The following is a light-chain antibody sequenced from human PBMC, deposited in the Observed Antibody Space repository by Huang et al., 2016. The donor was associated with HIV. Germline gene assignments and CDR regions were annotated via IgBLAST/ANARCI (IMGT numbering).Light chain of an antibody. V-gene: IGKV3-15*01. Sequence: EIVMTQSPATLSVSPGERATLSCRASQSVSSNLAWYQQNPGQAPRLLIYGASTRATGIPARFSGSGSGTEFTLTISSLQSEDFAVYYCQQYNNRPKVFTFGPGTKVDIK. CDR2: GAS. CDR1: QSVSSN. J-gene: IGKJ3*01. CDR3: QQYNNRPKVFT.